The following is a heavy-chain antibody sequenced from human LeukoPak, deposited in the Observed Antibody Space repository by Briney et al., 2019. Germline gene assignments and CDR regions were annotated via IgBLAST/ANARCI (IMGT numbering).Heavy chain of an antibody. CDR2: IYTSGST. Sequence: SSETLSLTCTVSGYSISSGYYWSWIRQPAGKGLEWIGRIYTSGSTNYNPSLKSRVTMSVDTSKNQFSLKLSSVTAADTAVYYCARDKQWLVHAFDIWGQGTMVTVSS. V-gene: IGHV4-4*07. D-gene: IGHD6-19*01. CDR1: GYSISSGYY. J-gene: IGHJ3*02. CDR3: ARDKQWLVHAFDI.